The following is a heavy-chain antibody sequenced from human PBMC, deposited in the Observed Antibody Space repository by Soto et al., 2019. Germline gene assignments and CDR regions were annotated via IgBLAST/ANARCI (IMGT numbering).Heavy chain of an antibody. CDR1: GFSFSLYA. Sequence: EVQLLESGGGLVQPGGSLRLSCAASGFSFSLYAMSWVRQAPGKGLEWVSGISGSGDMTYYADSVKGRFTISRDNSKNTLYLQMNSLRAEDTAVYYCATGRGNWGRFDFWGQGTLVTVSS. V-gene: IGHV3-23*01. J-gene: IGHJ4*02. D-gene: IGHD7-27*01. CDR3: ATGRGNWGRFDF. CDR2: ISGSGDMT.